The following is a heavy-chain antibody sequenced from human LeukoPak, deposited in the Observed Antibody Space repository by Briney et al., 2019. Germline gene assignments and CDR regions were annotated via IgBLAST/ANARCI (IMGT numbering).Heavy chain of an antibody. D-gene: IGHD3-10*01. CDR1: GGSISSGSYY. CDR3: ARDTLWFGELLFRAFDI. CDR2: IYTSGST. V-gene: IGHV4-61*02. Sequence: SETLSLTCTVSGGSISSGSYYWSWIRQPAGKGVEWIGRIYTSGSTNYNPSLKSRVTISVDTSKNQFSLKLSSVTAADTAVYYCARDTLWFGELLFRAFDIWGQGTMVTVSS. J-gene: IGHJ3*02.